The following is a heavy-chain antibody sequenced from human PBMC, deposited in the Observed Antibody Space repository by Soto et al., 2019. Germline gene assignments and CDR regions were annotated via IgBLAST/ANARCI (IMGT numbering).Heavy chain of an antibody. J-gene: IGHJ5*02. V-gene: IGHV3-66*01. D-gene: IGHD5-12*01. CDR3: ARSFPDIVATITFSGWFDP. CDR1: GFTVSSNY. CDR2: IYSGGST. Sequence: EVQLVESGGGLVQPGGSLRLSCAASGFTVSSNYMSWVRQAPGKGLEWVSVIYSGGSTYYADSVKGRFTISRDNSKNTLYLQMNSLRAEDTAVYYCARSFPDIVATITFSGWFDPWGQGTLVTVSS.